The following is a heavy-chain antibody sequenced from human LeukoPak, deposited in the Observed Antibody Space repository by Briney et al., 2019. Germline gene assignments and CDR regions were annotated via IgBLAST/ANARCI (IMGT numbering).Heavy chain of an antibody. CDR2: ISYDGSNK. D-gene: IGHD2-21*01. V-gene: IGHV3-30-3*01. J-gene: IGHJ4*02. Sequence: PGGSLRLPCAASGFTFSSYAMHWVRQAPGKGLEWVAVISYDGSNKYYADSVKGRFTISRDNSKNTLYLQMNSLRAEDTAVYYCARDLAYCGGDCYGYWGQGTLVTVSS. CDR1: GFTFSSYA. CDR3: ARDLAYCGGDCYGY.